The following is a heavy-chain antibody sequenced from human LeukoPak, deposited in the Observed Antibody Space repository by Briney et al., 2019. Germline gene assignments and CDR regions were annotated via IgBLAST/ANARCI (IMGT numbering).Heavy chain of an antibody. CDR2: ISSSSSTI. Sequence: GGSLRLSCAASGFTFSSYSMNWVRQAPGKGLEWVSYISSSSSTIYYADSVKGRFTISRDNAKNSLYLQMNSLRAEDTAVYYCAKSISTNFVSGSYYLNPFDYWGQGTLATVS. CDR1: GFTFSSYS. D-gene: IGHD3-10*01. J-gene: IGHJ4*02. CDR3: AKSISTNFVSGSYYLNPFDY. V-gene: IGHV3-48*01.